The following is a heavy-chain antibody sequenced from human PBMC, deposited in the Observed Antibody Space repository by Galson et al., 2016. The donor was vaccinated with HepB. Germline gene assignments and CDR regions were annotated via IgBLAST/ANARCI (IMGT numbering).Heavy chain of an antibody. CDR1: GFTFDDYV. CDR2: ISWNGGST. Sequence: SLRLSCAASGFTFDDYVLHWVRQAPGKGLEWVSSISWNGGSTYYADSVKGRFTVSRDNSKNSRYLHMNSLRIEDTALYYCAKESNGYELDYWGQGTLVTGSS. CDR3: AKESNGYELDY. J-gene: IGHJ4*02. V-gene: IGHV3-43*01. D-gene: IGHD5-12*01.